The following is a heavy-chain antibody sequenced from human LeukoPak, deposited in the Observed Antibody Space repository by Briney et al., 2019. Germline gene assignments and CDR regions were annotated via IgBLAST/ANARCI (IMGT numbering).Heavy chain of an antibody. CDR1: GYTFTSYA. CDR3: ARGELAYYDSSGYWLFDAFDI. CDR2: INTNTGNP. V-gene: IGHV7-4-1*02. J-gene: IGHJ3*02. D-gene: IGHD3-22*01. Sequence: ASVKVSCKASGYTFTSYAMNWVRQAPGQGPEWMGWINTNTGNPTYAQGFTGRFVFSLDTSVSTAYLQISSLKAEDTAVYYCARGELAYYDSSGYWLFDAFDIWGQGTMVTVSS.